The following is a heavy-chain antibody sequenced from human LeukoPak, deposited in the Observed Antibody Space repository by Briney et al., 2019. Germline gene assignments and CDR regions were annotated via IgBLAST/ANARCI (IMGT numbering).Heavy chain of an antibody. V-gene: IGHV1-69*01. CDR1: GGTFSSYA. D-gene: IGHD3/OR15-3a*01. J-gene: IGHJ4*02. CDR3: ARRTGLSGLVDY. Sequence: TVKVSCKASGGTFSSYAISWVRQAPGQGLEWMGGIIPIFGTANYAQKFQGRVTITADESTSTAYMELSSLRSEDTAVYYCARRTGLSGLVDYWGQGTLVTVSS. CDR2: IIPIFGTA.